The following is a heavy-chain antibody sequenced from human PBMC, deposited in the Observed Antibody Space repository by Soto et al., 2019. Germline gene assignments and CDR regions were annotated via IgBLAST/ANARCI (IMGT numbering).Heavy chain of an antibody. V-gene: IGHV1-69*01. CDR2: SIPISGTA. D-gene: IGHD2-2*01. J-gene: IGHJ6*02. CDR1: GGTFSSYA. Sequence: QVQLVKSGAEVKKPGSSVKVSCKASGGTFSSYAISWVRQAPGQGLEWMGGSIPISGTANNAQKFQGRVTITADESTSTAYMELISLRSEDTAVYYCARSQGSSTSLELYYYYYYGMDVWGQGTTVTVSS. CDR3: ARSQGSSTSLELYYYYYYGMDV.